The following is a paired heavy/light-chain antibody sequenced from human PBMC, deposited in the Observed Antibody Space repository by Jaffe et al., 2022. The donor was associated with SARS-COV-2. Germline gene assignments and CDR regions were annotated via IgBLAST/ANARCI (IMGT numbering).Heavy chain of an antibody. D-gene: IGHD3-16*02. CDR1: GGTFSTYA. V-gene: IGHV1-69*01. CDR3: AGAVWGSYRYNAWFDP. Sequence: QVQLVQSGAEVKKPGSSVKVSCKASGGTFSTYAFSWVRQAPGQGLEWMGGIIPMFGTANYAQKFQGRVTITADDSTSATYMDLSSLRSEDTAVYYCAGAVWGSYRYNAWFDPWGQGTLVTVSS. CDR2: IIPMFGTA. J-gene: IGHJ5*02.
Light chain of an antibody. J-gene: IGKJ1*01. CDR2: EAS. Sequence: DIQMTQSPSSLSASVGDRVTITCRASQGIRNDLGWYQQKPGKAPKRLIYEASSLQSGVPSRFSGSGSGTEFTLTISSLQPEDFATYYCLQHNSYPWTFGQGTKVEIK. V-gene: IGKV1-17*01. CDR1: QGIRND. CDR3: LQHNSYPWT.